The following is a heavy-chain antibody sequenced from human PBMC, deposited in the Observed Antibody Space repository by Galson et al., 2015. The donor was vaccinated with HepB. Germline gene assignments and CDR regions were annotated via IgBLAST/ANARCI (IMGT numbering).Heavy chain of an antibody. CDR1: GFTFSDYY. V-gene: IGHV3-11*06. Sequence: SLRLSCAASGFTFSDYYMSWIRQAPGKGLEWVSYISSSSSYTNYADSVKGRFTISRDNAKNSLYLQMNSLRAEDTAVYYCARGIVVVINGGIDYWGQGTLVTVSS. J-gene: IGHJ4*02. CDR3: ARGIVVVINGGIDY. D-gene: IGHD3-22*01. CDR2: ISSSSSYT.